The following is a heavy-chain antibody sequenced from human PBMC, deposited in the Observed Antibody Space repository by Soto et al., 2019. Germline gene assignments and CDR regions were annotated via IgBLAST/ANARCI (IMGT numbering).Heavy chain of an antibody. J-gene: IGHJ4*02. CDR1: GFSLSTSGMC. CDR3: ARNPPRGSGSPYFDY. CDR2: IDWDDDK. V-gene: IGHV2-70*11. Sequence: SGPTLVNPTQTLTLTCTFSGFSLSTSGMCVSWIRQPPGKALEWLARIDWDDDKYYSTSLKTRLTISKDTSKNQVVLTMTNMDPVDTATYYCARNPPRGSGSPYFDYWGQGTLVTVSS. D-gene: IGHD3-10*01.